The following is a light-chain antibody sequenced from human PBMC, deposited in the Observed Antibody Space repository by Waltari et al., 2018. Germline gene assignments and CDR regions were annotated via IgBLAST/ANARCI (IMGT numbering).Light chain of an antibody. V-gene: IGKV1-12*01. Sequence: DIQMTQSPSSLSASVGDTVTITCRASQSISSWLAWYQQKPGKAPNLLLYTPSSLHSGVPSRVSGSGSGTDFTLTIRRRQPEDFATYYCLQDSSSPWTFGQGTKVESK. CDR2: TPS. J-gene: IGKJ1*01. CDR1: QSISSW. CDR3: LQDSSSPWT.